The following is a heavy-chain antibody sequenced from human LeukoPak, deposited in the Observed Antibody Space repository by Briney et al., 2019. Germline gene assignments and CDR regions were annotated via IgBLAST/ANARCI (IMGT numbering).Heavy chain of an antibody. J-gene: IGHJ4*02. V-gene: IGHV3-21*01. CDR1: GFTFSSYS. Sequence: PGGSLRLSCAASGFTFSSYSMNWVRQAPGKGLEWVSSISSSSSYIYYADSVKGRFTISRDNAKNSLYLQMNSLRAEDTAVYYCARPDTNWNYYWLVYWGQGTLVTVSS. CDR2: ISSSSSYI. D-gene: IGHD1-7*01. CDR3: ARPDTNWNYYWLVY.